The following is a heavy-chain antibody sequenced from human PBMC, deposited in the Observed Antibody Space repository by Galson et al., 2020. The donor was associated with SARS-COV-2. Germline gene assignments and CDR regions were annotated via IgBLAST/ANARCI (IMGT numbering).Heavy chain of an antibody. CDR1: GFTFSDYS. CDR2: ISGTGGTK. J-gene: IGHJ4*02. CDR3: TRQVAMDY. V-gene: IGHV3-48*01. Sequence: GGSLRLSCAASGFTFSDYSFNWVRQAPGKGLERVSYISGTGGTKYYADSVKGRFTISRDSAKSSLFLQMHSLRAEDTAVYYCTRQVAMDYWGQGTLVTVSS.